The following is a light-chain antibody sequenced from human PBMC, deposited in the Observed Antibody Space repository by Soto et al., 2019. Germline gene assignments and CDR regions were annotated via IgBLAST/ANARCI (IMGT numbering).Light chain of an antibody. Sequence: EIVLTQSPGTLSLSPGERATLSCRASESVDSNYLAWYQQKSGQAPRLLISGASSRATGIPDRFSGSGSGTDFTLTISRLEPEDFVVYYCQQYAYSPGTFGQGTKVEIK. CDR2: GAS. J-gene: IGKJ1*01. CDR1: ESVDSNY. V-gene: IGKV3-20*01. CDR3: QQYAYSPGT.